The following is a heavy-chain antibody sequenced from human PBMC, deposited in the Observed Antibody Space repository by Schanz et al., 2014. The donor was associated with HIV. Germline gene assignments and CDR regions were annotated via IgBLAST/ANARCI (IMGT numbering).Heavy chain of an antibody. Sequence: QVWLVQSGAEVKKPGASVRVSCKASGGTFSNYAISWVRQAPGQGLEWMGGIIPIFGTTNYAQKFQGRITLTTDSPTNTAYLELRSLTSDDTAVYYCAREYSTWDRHFDYWGQGTLVTVSS. CDR1: GGTFSNYA. CDR2: IIPIFGTT. CDR3: AREYSTWDRHFDY. J-gene: IGHJ4*02. V-gene: IGHV1-69*01. D-gene: IGHD5-18*01.